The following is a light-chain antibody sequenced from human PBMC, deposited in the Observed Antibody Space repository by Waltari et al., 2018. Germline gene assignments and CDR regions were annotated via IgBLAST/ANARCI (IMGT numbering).Light chain of an antibody. CDR3: QQRYKWPLT. CDR2: DSS. J-gene: IGKJ4*01. V-gene: IGKV3-11*01. Sequence: SCRDSQSVSTYLAWYQQRPGQPPRLLIYDSSSRATGIPARFSGSGSETDFTLTISSLEPEDFAVYYCQQRYKWPLTFGGGSKVEI. CDR1: QSVSTY.